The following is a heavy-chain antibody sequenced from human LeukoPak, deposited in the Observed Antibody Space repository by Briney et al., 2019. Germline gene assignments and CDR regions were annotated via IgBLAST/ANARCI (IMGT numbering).Heavy chain of an antibody. V-gene: IGHV4-4*07. CDR1: RASISDNY. Sequence: SETLSLTCTVSRASISDNYWSWSRQPAGKALEWIGRTYTSGDTNYNPSLKRRASVSVDTSKNQFYLSLRYVTAADTAVYYCTIGGASGSLAHWGPGTLVTVSS. J-gene: IGHJ4*02. CDR2: TYTSGDT. D-gene: IGHD6-13*01. CDR3: TIGGASGSLAH.